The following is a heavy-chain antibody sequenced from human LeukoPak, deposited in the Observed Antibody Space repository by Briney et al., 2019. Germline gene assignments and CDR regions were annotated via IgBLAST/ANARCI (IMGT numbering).Heavy chain of an antibody. D-gene: IGHD6-19*01. V-gene: IGHV1-8*01. J-gene: IGHJ5*02. Sequence: ASVKVSCKASGYTFTAYDINWVRQATGQGLEWMGWMNPNSGNTGYTQKFQGRVAMTRNTSISTAYMELSSLRSEDTAVYYCARGRGSGHKENWFDPWGQGTLVTVSS. CDR3: ARGRGSGHKENWFDP. CDR2: MNPNSGNT. CDR1: GYTFTAYD.